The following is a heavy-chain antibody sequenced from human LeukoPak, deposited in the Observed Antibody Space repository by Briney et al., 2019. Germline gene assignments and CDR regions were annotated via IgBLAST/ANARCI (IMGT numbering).Heavy chain of an antibody. CDR3: ALVVTAIGVDY. CDR1: GGSISSYY. D-gene: IGHD2-21*02. Sequence: PSETLSLTCSVSGGSISSYYWSWIRQPPGKGLEWIGCIYYSGSTNYNPSLKSRVTISVDTSKNQFSLKLSSVTAADTAVYYCALVVTAIGVDYWGQGTLVTVSS. J-gene: IGHJ4*02. CDR2: IYYSGST. V-gene: IGHV4-59*08.